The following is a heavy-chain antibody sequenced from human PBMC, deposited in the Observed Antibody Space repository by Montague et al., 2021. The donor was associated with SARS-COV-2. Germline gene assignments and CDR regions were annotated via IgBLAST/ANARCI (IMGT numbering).Heavy chain of an antibody. CDR3: ARVIGGYYGMDV. V-gene: IGHV3-30-3*01. D-gene: IGHD1-26*01. Sequence: SLRLSCAASGFTFSSYAMHWVRQAPGKGLEWVAVISYDGSNKYYADSVKGRFTISRDNSKYTLYLQMNSLRAEDTAVYYCARVIGGYYGMDVWGQGTTVTVSS. CDR1: GFTFSSYA. J-gene: IGHJ6*02. CDR2: ISYDGSNK.